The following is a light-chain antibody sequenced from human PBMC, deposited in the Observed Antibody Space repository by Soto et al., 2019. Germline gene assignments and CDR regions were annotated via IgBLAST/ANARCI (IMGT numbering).Light chain of an antibody. CDR3: ATWDRVLSVGL. Sequence: QSVLTQPPSLSAAPGQRVIISCSGSDSNIGTYGVSWYQHLPGTAPKLLIYDNEKRPSGIPDRFSGSKSDTSVTLDITGLQTGDEADYYCATWDRVLSVGLFGGGTKVTVL. J-gene: IGLJ3*02. V-gene: IGLV1-51*01. CDR2: DNE. CDR1: DSNIGTYG.